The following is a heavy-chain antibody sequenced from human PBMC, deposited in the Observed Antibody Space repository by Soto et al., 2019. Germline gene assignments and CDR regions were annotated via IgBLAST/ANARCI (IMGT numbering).Heavy chain of an antibody. V-gene: IGHV3-33*01. J-gene: IGHJ3*02. CDR1: GFTFSSYG. Sequence: GGSLRLSCAASGFTFSSYGMHWVRQAPGKGLEWVAVIWYDGSNKYYADSVKGRFTISRDNSKNTLYLQMNSLRAEDTAVYYCARGDRNYDAFDIWGQGTMVTVSS. CDR2: IWYDGSNK. D-gene: IGHD1-7*01. CDR3: ARGDRNYDAFDI.